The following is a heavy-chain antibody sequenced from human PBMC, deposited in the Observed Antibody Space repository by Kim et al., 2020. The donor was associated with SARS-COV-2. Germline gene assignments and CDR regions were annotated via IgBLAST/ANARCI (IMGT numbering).Heavy chain of an antibody. CDR3: ARDLGYSFDY. CDR2: L. V-gene: IGHV3-48*04. Sequence: LCYADALRRRFTIPPDTAKNSLYLQMKSLRAEDTAVYYCARDLGYSFDYWGQGSLVTVSS. D-gene: IGHD2-21*01. J-gene: IGHJ4*02.